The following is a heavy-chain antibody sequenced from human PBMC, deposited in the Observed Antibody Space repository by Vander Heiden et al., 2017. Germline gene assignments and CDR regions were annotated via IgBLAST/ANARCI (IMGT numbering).Heavy chain of an antibody. V-gene: IGHV3-23*01. CDR3: AKAGEFSSGWYRYFDS. CDR2: ISGGGDST. J-gene: IGHJ4*02. D-gene: IGHD6-19*01. Sequence: EVQPLESGGGLVQPGGSLRLSCAASGFTFSSYTLCWLRQAPGKGLEWVSAISGGGDSTFHADSVRGRFTVSRDSSTNTLYLLMNNLRAEDTAVYYCAKAGEFSSGWYRYFDSWGQGTLVTVSS. CDR1: GFTFSSYT.